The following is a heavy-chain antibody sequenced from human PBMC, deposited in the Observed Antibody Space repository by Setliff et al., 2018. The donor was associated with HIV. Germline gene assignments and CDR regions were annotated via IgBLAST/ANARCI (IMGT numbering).Heavy chain of an antibody. CDR2: INHSGST. D-gene: IGHD6-13*01. J-gene: IGHJ4*02. V-gene: IGHV4-34*01. Sequence: SETLSLTCAVYGGSFSDYYWSWIRQPPGKGLEWIGEINHSGSTKYNASLQSRVTISVDTSKNQFSLKLRSVTAADTAVYYCARRISSSWYFPRFDYWGQGTLVTVPS. CDR1: GGSFSDYY. CDR3: ARRISSSWYFPRFDY.